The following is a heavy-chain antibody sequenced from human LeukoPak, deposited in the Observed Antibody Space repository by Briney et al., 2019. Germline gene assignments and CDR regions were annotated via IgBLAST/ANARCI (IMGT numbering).Heavy chain of an antibody. Sequence: ASVKVSCKTSGYTFTDYYMHWVRQAPGQGLEWMGWINPNSGGTNYAQNSQGRVTMTRDTSIRTAYMELSRLRSDDTAIYYCARAAVVTGSTETFDPWGQGTLVTVSS. J-gene: IGHJ5*02. CDR1: GYTFTDYY. D-gene: IGHD1-20*01. CDR3: ARAAVVTGSTETFDP. V-gene: IGHV1-2*02. CDR2: INPNSGGT.